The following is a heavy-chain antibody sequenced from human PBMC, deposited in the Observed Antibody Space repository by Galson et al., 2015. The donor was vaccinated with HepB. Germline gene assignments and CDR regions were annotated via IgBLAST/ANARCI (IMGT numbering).Heavy chain of an antibody. J-gene: IGHJ4*02. D-gene: IGHD1-1*01. CDR2: ISYDGTDK. CDR3: ARDFWNGIDD. CDR1: GFTFRGQA. V-gene: IGHV3-30-3*01. Sequence: SLRLSCAASGFTFRGQAMHWVRQAPGKGLEWVALISYDGTDKSYADSVKGRFTISRDNSKNTLHLLMTSLRVEDTAVFYCARDFWNGIDDWDQGTLVTVSS.